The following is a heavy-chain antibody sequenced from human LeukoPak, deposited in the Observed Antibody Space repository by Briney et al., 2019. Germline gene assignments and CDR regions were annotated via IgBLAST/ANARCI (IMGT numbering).Heavy chain of an antibody. D-gene: IGHD5-18*01. Sequence: SAKVSCKASGGTFSSYAISWVRQAPGQGLEWMGGIIPIFGTANYAQKFQGGVTITADESTSTAYMELSSLRSEDTAAYYCARDRVQLWLSGNFDYWGQGTLVTVSS. CDR2: IIPIFGTA. CDR3: ARDRVQLWLSGNFDY. V-gene: IGHV1-69*13. CDR1: GGTFSSYA. J-gene: IGHJ4*02.